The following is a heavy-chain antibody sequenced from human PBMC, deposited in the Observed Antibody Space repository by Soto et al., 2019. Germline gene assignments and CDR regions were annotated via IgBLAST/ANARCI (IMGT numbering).Heavy chain of an antibody. CDR2: IYYSGST. V-gene: IGHV4-30-4*01. J-gene: IGHJ5*02. CDR1: GGSISSGDYY. CDR3: VRTNITMIVVVPKGTPMLDP. D-gene: IGHD3-22*01. Sequence: SETLSLTCTVSGGSISSGDYYWSWIRQPPGEGLEWIGYIYYSGSTYYNPSLKSRVTISVDTSKNQFSLKLSSVTAADTPVYYCVRTNITMIVVVPKGTPMLDPWGQGTLVTVSS.